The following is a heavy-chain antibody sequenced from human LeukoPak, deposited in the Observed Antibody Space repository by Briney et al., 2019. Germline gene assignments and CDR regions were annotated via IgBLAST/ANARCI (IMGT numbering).Heavy chain of an antibody. V-gene: IGHV1-2*02. CDR2: INPNSGGT. D-gene: IGHD3-10*01. J-gene: IGHJ5*02. CDR3: ARDLGTMVRGEIGWFDP. Sequence: ASVKVSCKASGGTFSSYAISWVRQAPGQGLEWMGWINPNSGGTNYAQKFQGRVTMTRDTSISTAYMELSRLRSDDTAVYYYARDLGTMVRGEIGWFDPRGQGTLVTVYS. CDR1: GGTFSSYA.